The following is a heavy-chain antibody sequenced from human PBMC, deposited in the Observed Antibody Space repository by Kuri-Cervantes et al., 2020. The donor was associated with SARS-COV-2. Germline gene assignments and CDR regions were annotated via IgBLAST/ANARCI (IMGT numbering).Heavy chain of an antibody. V-gene: IGHV3-30*07. CDR2: ISYDGSNK. Sequence: GGSLRLSCAASGFTFSSYAMHWVRQAPGEGLEWVAVISYDGSNKYYADSVKGRFTISRDNSKNTLYLQMNSLRAEDTAVYYCAKSDGDYYYYYYMDVWGKGTTVTVSS. CDR1: GFTFSSYA. J-gene: IGHJ6*03. D-gene: IGHD4-17*01. CDR3: AKSDGDYYYYYYMDV.